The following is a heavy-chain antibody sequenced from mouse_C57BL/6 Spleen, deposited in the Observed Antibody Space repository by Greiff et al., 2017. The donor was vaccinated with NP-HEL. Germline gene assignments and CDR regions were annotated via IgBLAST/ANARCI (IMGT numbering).Heavy chain of an antibody. J-gene: IGHJ2*01. V-gene: IGHV1-26*01. CDR3: ARDSSGLYFDY. CDR1: GYTFTDYY. CDR2: INPNNGGT. Sequence: VQLQQSGPELVKPGASVKISCKASGYTFTDYYMNWVKQSHGKSLEWIGDINPNNGGTSYNQKFKGKATLTVDKSSSTAYMELRSLTSEDSAVYYCARDSSGLYFDYWGQGTTLTVSS. D-gene: IGHD3-2*02.